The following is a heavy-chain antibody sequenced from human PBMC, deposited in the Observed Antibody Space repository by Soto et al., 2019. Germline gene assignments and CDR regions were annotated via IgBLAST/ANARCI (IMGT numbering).Heavy chain of an antibody. V-gene: IGHV3-15*07. CDR1: GFTFSNAW. J-gene: IGHJ4*02. CDR2: IKSKTDGGTT. CDR3: TTRVGRDDGDYVTQADY. Sequence: GGSLRLSCAASGFTFSNAWMNWVRQAPGKGLEWVGRIKSKTDGGTTDYAAPVKGRFTISRDDSKNTLYLQMNSLKTEDTAVYYCTTRVGRDDGDYVTQADYWGQGTLVTVSS. D-gene: IGHD4-17*01.